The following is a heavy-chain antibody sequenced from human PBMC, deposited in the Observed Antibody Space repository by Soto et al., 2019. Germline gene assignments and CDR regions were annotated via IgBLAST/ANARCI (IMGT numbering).Heavy chain of an antibody. CDR1: GFIFDDYA. V-gene: IGHV3-9*01. CDR3: AKDSSYDYGSGSYRV. Sequence: EVQLVESGGGLVQPGRSLRLSCTTSGFIFDDYAMHWVRQSPGKGLEWVSGISWNSGKIGYADSVEGRFTISRDNAKNSLYLQMNSLRAEDTALYYCAKDSSYDYGSGSYRVWGQGALVTVSS. CDR2: ISWNSGKI. J-gene: IGHJ4*02. D-gene: IGHD3-10*01.